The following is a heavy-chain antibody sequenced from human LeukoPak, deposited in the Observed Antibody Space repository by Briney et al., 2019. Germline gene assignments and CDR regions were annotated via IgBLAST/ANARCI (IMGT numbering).Heavy chain of an antibody. CDR2: ISGSGGST. CDR3: AKDLFHGSGILPLDY. V-gene: IGHV3-23*01. D-gene: IGHD3-10*01. Sequence: GGSLRLSCAASRFTFSSYGMSWVRQAPGKGLEWVSAISGSGGSTYYADSVKGRFTISRDNSKNTLYLQMNSLRAEDTAVYYCAKDLFHGSGILPLDYWGQGTPVTVSS. J-gene: IGHJ4*02. CDR1: RFTFSSYG.